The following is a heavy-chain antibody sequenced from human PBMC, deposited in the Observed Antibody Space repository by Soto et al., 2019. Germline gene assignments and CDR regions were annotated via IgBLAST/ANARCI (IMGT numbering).Heavy chain of an antibody. D-gene: IGHD1-1*01. CDR3: ARDKDDRKFNSEGPFDY. V-gene: IGHV1-18*01. Sequence: ASVKVSCKASDYTFSDYGINWLRQAPGQGLEWMGWISVYNGNTNFAQKLQDRVSMTTDTSTSTAYMELRSLRSDDTAVYYCARDKDDRKFNSEGPFDYWGQGTLVTVSS. J-gene: IGHJ4*02. CDR1: DYTFSDYG. CDR2: ISVYNGNT.